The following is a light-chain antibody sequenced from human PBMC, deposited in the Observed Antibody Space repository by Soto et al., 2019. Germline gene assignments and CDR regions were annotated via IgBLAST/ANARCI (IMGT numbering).Light chain of an antibody. CDR2: RND. Sequence: QSVLTQPSSVSGTPGQGVTISCSGSISNIGNNYVYWFQQLPGTAPKVLSNRNDQRPSGVPDRFSGSKSGTSASLAISGLQSEDEADYYCAAWDDTVRSYVFGTGTKLIVL. CDR1: ISNIGNNY. J-gene: IGLJ1*01. CDR3: AAWDDTVRSYV. V-gene: IGLV1-47*01.